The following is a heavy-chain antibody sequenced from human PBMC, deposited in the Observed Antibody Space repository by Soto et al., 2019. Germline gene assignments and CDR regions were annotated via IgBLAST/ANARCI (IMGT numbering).Heavy chain of an antibody. J-gene: IGHJ4*02. Sequence: EVQLVESGGGLVKPGGSLRLSCAASGFTFSNYNMNWVRQAPGKGLEWVSSISSSSSYIYYADSVKGRFTISRDNAKNSLYLQMNSLRAEDTAVYYCARVQIGSSWTPTDYWGQGTLVTVSS. CDR3: ARVQIGSSWTPTDY. CDR1: GFTFSNYN. CDR2: ISSSSSYI. D-gene: IGHD6-13*01. V-gene: IGHV3-21*01.